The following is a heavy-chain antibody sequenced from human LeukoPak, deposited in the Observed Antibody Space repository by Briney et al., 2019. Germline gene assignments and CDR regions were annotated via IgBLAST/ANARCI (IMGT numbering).Heavy chain of an antibody. Sequence: SGPTLVKPTQTLTLTCTFSGFSLSTSGVGVGWIRQPPGKALEWLALIYWNDDKRYSPSLKSRLTITKDTSKNQVVLTMTNMDPVDTATYYCAHTTTYYDFWSGYPPYYYYYGMDVWGQGTTVTVSS. V-gene: IGHV2-5*01. CDR2: IYWNDDK. CDR3: AHTTTYYDFWSGYPPYYYYYGMDV. J-gene: IGHJ6*02. CDR1: GFSLSTSGVG. D-gene: IGHD3-3*01.